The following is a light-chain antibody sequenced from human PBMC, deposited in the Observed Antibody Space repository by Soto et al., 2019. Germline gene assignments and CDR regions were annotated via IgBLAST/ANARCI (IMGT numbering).Light chain of an antibody. CDR1: QGMSSY. Sequence: AIRMTQSPSSFSASTGDRVTITCRASQGMSSYLAWYQQKPGKAPKLMIYAASTLQSGVPSRFSGSGSGTDFTLTISGMQSEDFSTYSCQQYYSYPVTFGQETKLEIK. CDR2: AAS. CDR3: QQYYSYPVT. V-gene: IGKV1-8*01. J-gene: IGKJ2*01.